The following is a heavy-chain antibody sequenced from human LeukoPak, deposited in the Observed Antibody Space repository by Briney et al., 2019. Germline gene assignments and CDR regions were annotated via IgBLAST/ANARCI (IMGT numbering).Heavy chain of an antibody. J-gene: IGHJ4*02. Sequence: PGGSLRLSCAASGLTFSSYWVHWVRQAPGKGLEWVSGISGSGGSTHYADSVKGRFTISRDNSKNTLYLQMNSLRAEDTAVYYCAKGEGYSYGLQDYWGQGTLVTVSS. CDR1: GLTFSSYW. V-gene: IGHV3-23*01. CDR3: AKGEGYSYGLQDY. D-gene: IGHD5-18*01. CDR2: ISGSGGST.